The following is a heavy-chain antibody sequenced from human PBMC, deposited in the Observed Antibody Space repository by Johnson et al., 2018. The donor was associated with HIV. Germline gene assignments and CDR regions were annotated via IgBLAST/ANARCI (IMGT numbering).Heavy chain of an antibody. Sequence: QVQLVESGGGLIQPGGSLRLSCGASGFIVSSNYMSWIRQAPGKGLEWVSYISSSGSTIYYATSVKGRFTISRDNAKKSMYLQINSLRAEETAVYYCARDQTIQLWSDAFDIWGQGTMVTVSS. CDR1: GFIVSSNY. V-gene: IGHV3-11*04. D-gene: IGHD5-18*01. J-gene: IGHJ3*02. CDR2: ISSSGSTI. CDR3: ARDQTIQLWSDAFDI.